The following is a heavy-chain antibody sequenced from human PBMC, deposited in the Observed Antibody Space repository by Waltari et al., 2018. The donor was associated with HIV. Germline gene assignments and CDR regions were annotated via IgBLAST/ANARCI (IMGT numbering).Heavy chain of an antibody. CDR3: ARRYYDSSGYAGGDAFDI. Sequence: QVQLQESGPGLVKPSETLSLTCTVSGGSISSYYWSWIRQPAGKGLEWIGRIYTSGSTNDNPSLKSRVTMSVDTSKNQFSLKLSSVTAADTAVYYCARRYYDSSGYAGGDAFDIWGQGTMVTVSS. CDR1: GGSISSYY. CDR2: IYTSGST. J-gene: IGHJ3*02. V-gene: IGHV4-4*07. D-gene: IGHD3-22*01.